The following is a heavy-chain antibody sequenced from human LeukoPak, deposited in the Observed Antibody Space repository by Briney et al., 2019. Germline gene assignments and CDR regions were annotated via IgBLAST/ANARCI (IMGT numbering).Heavy chain of an antibody. V-gene: IGHV3-48*03. CDR1: GFTFSSYE. CDR3: AELGITMIGGV. CDR2: ISSSGSTI. J-gene: IGHJ6*04. Sequence: GGSLRLSCAASGFTFSSYEMSYISSSGSTIYYADSVKGRFTISRDNAKNSLDLQMNSLRAEDTAVYYCAELGITMIGGVWGKGTTVTIFS. D-gene: IGHD3-10*02.